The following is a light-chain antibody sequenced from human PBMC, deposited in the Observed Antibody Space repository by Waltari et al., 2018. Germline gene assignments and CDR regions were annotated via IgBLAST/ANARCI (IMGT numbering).Light chain of an antibody. V-gene: IGLV3-19*01. CDR2: GKN. CDR3: ASRELSGHVV. J-gene: IGLJ2*01. CDR1: ILRTYY. Sequence: SSDLTQDPAVSVALGQPVRITCQGDILRTYYGNWCRQKPGQPPELVIYGKNNRPSGIPDRFSVSRSGNTACLIITGAQAEDEAEYYCASRELSGHVVFGGGTRLTVL.